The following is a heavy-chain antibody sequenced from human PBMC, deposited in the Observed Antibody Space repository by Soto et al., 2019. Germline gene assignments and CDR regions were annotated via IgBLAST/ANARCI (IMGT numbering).Heavy chain of an antibody. J-gene: IGHJ4*02. CDR2: INPSGGST. Sequence: ASVKVSCKASGYTFTSYYMHWVRQAPGQGLEWMGIINPSGGSTSYAQKFQGRVTMTRDTSTSTVYMELSSLRSEDTAVYYCARDPSYYGSGSYYYFDSWGQGALVTVSS. CDR3: ARDPSYYGSGSYYYFDS. CDR1: GYTFTSYY. D-gene: IGHD3-10*01. V-gene: IGHV1-46*01.